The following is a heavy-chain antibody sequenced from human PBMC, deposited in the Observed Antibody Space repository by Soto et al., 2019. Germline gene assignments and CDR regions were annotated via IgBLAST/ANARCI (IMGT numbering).Heavy chain of an antibody. Sequence: SETLSLTCTVSGGSISSSSYYWGWIRQPPGKGLEWIGSIYYSGSTNYNPSLKSRVTISVDTPKNQFSLKLSSVTAADTAVYYCAGLVRGVISRYFDYWGQGTLVTVSS. J-gene: IGHJ4*02. CDR2: IYYSGST. CDR1: GGSISSSSYY. V-gene: IGHV4-39*07. D-gene: IGHD3-10*01. CDR3: AGLVRGVISRYFDY.